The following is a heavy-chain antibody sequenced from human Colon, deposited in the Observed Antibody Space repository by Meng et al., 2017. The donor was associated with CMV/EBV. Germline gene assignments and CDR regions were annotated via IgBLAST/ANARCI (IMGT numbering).Heavy chain of an antibody. CDR1: EYTFTSYD. J-gene: IGHJ4*02. V-gene: IGHV1-8*01. CDR3: ARVEVGITSGDY. D-gene: IGHD1-26*01. Sequence: QGQLVQSGDEVKKPGASVKVSCKASEYTFTSYDINWVRQATGQGLEWMGWMNPNSGNTGYAQKFQGRVTMTRNTAISTAYMELSRLRSEDTAVYYCARVEVGITSGDYWGQGTLVTVSS. CDR2: MNPNSGNT.